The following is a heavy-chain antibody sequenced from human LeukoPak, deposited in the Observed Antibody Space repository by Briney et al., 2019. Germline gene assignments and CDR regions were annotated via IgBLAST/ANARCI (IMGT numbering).Heavy chain of an antibody. V-gene: IGHV3-43D*03. D-gene: IGHD5-18*01. CDR3: AKGKRYSYGYEEYYFDY. J-gene: IGHJ4*02. Sequence: PGGSLRLSCAASGFTFDDYAMHWVRQAPGKGLEWVSLISWDGGSTYYADSVKGRFTISRDNSKNSLYLQMNSLRAEDTALYYCAKGKRYSYGYEEYYFDYWGQGTLVTVSS. CDR2: ISWDGGST. CDR1: GFTFDDYA.